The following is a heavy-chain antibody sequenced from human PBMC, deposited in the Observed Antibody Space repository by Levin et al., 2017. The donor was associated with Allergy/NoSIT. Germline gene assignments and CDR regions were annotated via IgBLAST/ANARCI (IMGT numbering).Heavy chain of an antibody. Sequence: GESLKISCAASGFTFSSYGMHWVRQAPGKGLEWVAVISYDGSNKYYADSVKGRFTISRDNSKNTLYLQMNSLRAEDTAVYYCAKDYDFWSGYYLHYYYYGMDVWGQGTTVTVSS. V-gene: IGHV3-30*18. D-gene: IGHD3-3*01. CDR2: ISYDGSNK. CDR1: GFTFSSYG. J-gene: IGHJ6*02. CDR3: AKDYDFWSGYYLHYYYYGMDV.